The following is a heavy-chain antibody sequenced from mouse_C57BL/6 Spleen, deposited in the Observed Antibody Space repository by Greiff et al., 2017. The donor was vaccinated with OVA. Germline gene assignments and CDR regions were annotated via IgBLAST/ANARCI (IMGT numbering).Heavy chain of an antibody. J-gene: IGHJ1*03. V-gene: IGHV5-4*03. CDR1: GFTFSSYA. CDR2: ISDGGSYT. Sequence: EVKLVESGGGLVKPGGSLKLSCAASGFTFSSYAMSWVRQTPEQRLAWVATISDGGSYTYYPDNVKGRFTVSRDNAKNNLYLQMSHLKSEDTAMYYCARYYYGSSGGYFDVWGTGTTVTVSS. CDR3: ARYYYGSSGGYFDV. D-gene: IGHD1-1*01.